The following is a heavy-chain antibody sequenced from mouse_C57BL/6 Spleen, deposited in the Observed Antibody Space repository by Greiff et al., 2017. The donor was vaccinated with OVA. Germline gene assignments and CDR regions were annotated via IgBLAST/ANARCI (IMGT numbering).Heavy chain of an antibody. V-gene: IGHV10-3*01. CDR1: GFTFNTYA. CDR2: IRSKSSNYAT. J-gene: IGHJ4*01. Sequence: EVKLVESGGGLVQPKGSLKLSCAASGFTFNTYAMHWVRQAPGKGLEWVARIRSKSSNYATYYADSVKDRFTISRDDSQSMLYLQMNNLETEHTTIYYCVGDRGYDYDGDYAMDYWGQGTLVTVSS. CDR3: VGDRGYDYDGDYAMDY. D-gene: IGHD2-4*01.